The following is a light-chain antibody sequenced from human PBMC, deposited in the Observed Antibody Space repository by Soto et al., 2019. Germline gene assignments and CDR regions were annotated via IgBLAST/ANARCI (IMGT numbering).Light chain of an antibody. CDR3: QQTYSTPLT. V-gene: IGKV1-39*01. CDR1: QDIATY. J-gene: IGKJ4*01. CDR2: AAS. Sequence: DIQMTQSQSSLSASVGNRVTITCQASQDIATYLNWYQQKPGKAPKLLIYAASSLQSGVPSRFSGSGSGTHFTLTISSLQPEDFASYYCQQTYSTPLTFGGGTKVDIK.